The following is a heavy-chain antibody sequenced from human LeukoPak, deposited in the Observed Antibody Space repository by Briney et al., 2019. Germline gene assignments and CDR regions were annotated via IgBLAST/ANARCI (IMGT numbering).Heavy chain of an antibody. CDR1: GYTFTGYY. CDR3: ARDGGGITFGGVIVRPDY. Sequence: ASVKVSCKASGYTFTGYYMHGVRQAPGQGREWMGRINPNSGGTNYAQKFQGRVTMTRDTSISTAYMELSRLRSDDTAVYYCARDGGGITFGGVIVRPDYWGQGTLVTVSS. D-gene: IGHD3-16*02. J-gene: IGHJ4*02. V-gene: IGHV1-2*06. CDR2: INPNSGGT.